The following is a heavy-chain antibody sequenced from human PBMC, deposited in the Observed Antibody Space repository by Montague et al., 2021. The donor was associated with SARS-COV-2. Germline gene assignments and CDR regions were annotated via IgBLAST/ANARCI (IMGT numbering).Heavy chain of an antibody. CDR1: VSWNCGED. CDR3: AREPLERGHQLLWEVYYYYGMEV. J-gene: IGHJ6*04. Sequence: SETLSLTCSRLVSWNCGEDRKRIRLNAGHQLISNAGICTSKKTNYNPSLKSRVTMSVDTSKNQFSLKLSSVTAADTAVYYCAREPLERGHQLLWEVYYYYGMEVWGKGTTVSVYS. D-gene: IGHD2-2*01. CDR2: ICTSKKT. V-gene: IGHV4-4*07.